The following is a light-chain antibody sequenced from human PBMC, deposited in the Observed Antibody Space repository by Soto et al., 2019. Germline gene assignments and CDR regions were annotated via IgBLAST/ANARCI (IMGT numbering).Light chain of an antibody. CDR1: QSVSSN. V-gene: IGKV3-20*01. CDR3: QHYGSSWT. CDR2: GAS. J-gene: IGKJ1*01. Sequence: EIVMPQSHATLSVSPGGRAPLSCRASQSVSSNLAWYQQKPGQAPRLLIYGASSRATGIPDRFSGSGSGTDFTLTISRLEPEDFAVYYCQHYGSSWTVGQGTKVDIK.